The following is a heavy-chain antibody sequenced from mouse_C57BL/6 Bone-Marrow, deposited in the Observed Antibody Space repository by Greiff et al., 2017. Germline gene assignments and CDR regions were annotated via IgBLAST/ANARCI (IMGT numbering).Heavy chain of an antibody. CDR2: IYPRSGNT. V-gene: IGHV1-81*01. CDR1: GYTFTSYG. CDR3: EGGSRPFYAMDY. J-gene: IGHJ4*01. Sequence: QVQLKESGAELARPGASVKLSRKASGYTFTSYGISWVKQRTGQGLEWIGEIYPRSGNTYYNEKFKGKATLTADKSSSTAYMELRSLTSEDSAVXVCEGGSRPFYAMDYWGQGTSVTVSS. D-gene: IGHD1-1*01.